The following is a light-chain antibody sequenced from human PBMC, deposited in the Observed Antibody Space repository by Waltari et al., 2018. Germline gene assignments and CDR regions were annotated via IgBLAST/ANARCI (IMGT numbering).Light chain of an antibody. CDR2: DVT. CDR1: DSDVGGYEY. V-gene: IGLV2-11*01. J-gene: IGLJ1*01. Sequence: QSALTLPRSVSGSPGQSVTISCTGTDSDVGGYEYVSWYQHHPGKAPKLLIYDVTKRPSGVPDRFSGSKSGNTASLTISGLHGEDEADYYCCSYADNNIYVFGTGTNVAVL. CDR3: CSYADNNIYV.